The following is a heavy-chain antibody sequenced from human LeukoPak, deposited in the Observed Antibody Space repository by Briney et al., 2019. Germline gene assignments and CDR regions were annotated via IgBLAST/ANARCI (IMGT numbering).Heavy chain of an antibody. D-gene: IGHD2-15*01. CDR2: INPNSGGT. J-gene: IGHJ5*02. CDR3: ARTYCSGGSCYPNWFDP. CDR1: GYTYTGYY. Sequence: ASVKVSCKASGYTYTGYYMHWVRQAPGQGLEWMGWINPNSGGTNYAQKFQGRVTMTRDTSISTAYMELSRLRSDDTAVYYCARTYCSGGSCYPNWFDPWGQGTLVTVSS. V-gene: IGHV1-2*02.